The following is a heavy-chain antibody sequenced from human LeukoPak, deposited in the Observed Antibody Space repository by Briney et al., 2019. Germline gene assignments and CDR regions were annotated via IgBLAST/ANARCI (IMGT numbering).Heavy chain of an antibody. V-gene: IGHV1-24*01. CDR2: FDPEDGET. CDR1: GYTLTELS. CDR3: ATFFYDSSGYWLDY. Sequence: ASVKVSCKVSGYTLTELSMHWVRQAPGKGLEWMGGFDPEDGETIYAQKFQGRVTMTEDTSTDTAYMELSSLRSEDTAVYYCATFFYDSSGYWLDYWGQGTLVTVSS. D-gene: IGHD3-22*01. J-gene: IGHJ4*02.